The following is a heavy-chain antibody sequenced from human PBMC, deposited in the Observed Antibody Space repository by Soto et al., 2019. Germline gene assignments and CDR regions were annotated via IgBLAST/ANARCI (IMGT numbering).Heavy chain of an antibody. Sequence: QVQLVESGGGVVQPGRSLRLSCTASGFTFSNYGIHWVRQAPRKGPEWVAVISYDGSNKYFADSVKGRFTISRDNSKNTVSVQMNSLRAEDTAVYYCAKDRGGSGSFDYWGQGTLVTVSS. D-gene: IGHD3-10*01. CDR1: GFTFSNYG. J-gene: IGHJ4*02. V-gene: IGHV3-30*18. CDR2: ISYDGSNK. CDR3: AKDRGGSGSFDY.